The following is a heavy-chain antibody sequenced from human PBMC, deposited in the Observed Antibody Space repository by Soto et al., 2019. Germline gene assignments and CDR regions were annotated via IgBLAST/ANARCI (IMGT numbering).Heavy chain of an antibody. Sequence: KTSETLSLTCAVYGGSFSGYYWSWIRQPPGKGLEWIGEINHSGSTNYNPSLKSRVTISVDTSKNQFSLKLSSVTAADTAVYYCASKSATDTNNWFDPWGQGTLVTVSS. CDR3: ASKSATDTNNWFDP. J-gene: IGHJ5*02. CDR2: INHSGST. CDR1: GGSFSGYY. D-gene: IGHD3-3*01. V-gene: IGHV4-34*01.